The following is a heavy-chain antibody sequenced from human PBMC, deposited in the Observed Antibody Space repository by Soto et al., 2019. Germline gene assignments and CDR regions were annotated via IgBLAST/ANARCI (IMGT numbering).Heavy chain of an antibody. CDR1: GFTFSNFG. CDR3: ARELELQGRFDY. D-gene: IGHD1-7*01. Sequence: PGGSLRLSCAASGFTFSNFGMHWVRQAPGKGLEWVTIIAYDGSKKYYADSVKGRFTISRDNSKNTLYLQMNSLRAEDTAVYYCARELELQGRFDYWGQGTLVTVSS. CDR2: IAYDGSKK. J-gene: IGHJ4*02. V-gene: IGHV3-30*03.